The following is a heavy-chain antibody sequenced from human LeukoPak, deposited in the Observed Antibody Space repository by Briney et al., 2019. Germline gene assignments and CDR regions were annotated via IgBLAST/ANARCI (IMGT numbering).Heavy chain of an antibody. V-gene: IGHV1-69*13. CDR3: ARDDPGGRYFDL. D-gene: IGHD3-10*01. CDR2: IIPIFGTA. CDR1: GGTFSSYA. Sequence: SVKVSCKASGGTFSSYAISWVRQAPGQGLEWMGGIIPIFGTANYAQKFQGRVTITADESTSTAYMELSSLRSEDTAVYYCARDDPGGRYFDLWGRGTLVTVSS. J-gene: IGHJ2*01.